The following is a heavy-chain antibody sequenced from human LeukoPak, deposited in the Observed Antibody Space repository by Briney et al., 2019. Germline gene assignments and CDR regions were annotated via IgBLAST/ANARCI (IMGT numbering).Heavy chain of an antibody. CDR3: ARDRHTAMVYYYYYMDV. CDR2: ISPSSHYI. D-gene: IGHD5-18*01. J-gene: IGHJ6*03. CDR1: GFTFSNES. V-gene: IGHV3-21*04. Sequence: GGSLRLSCAGSGFTFSNESINWVRQTPGKGLEWVSSISPSSHYIYYADSVRGRFTISRDNARNSRYLQMNSLRDEDTAVYYCARDRHTAMVYYYYYMDVWGTGITVTVSS.